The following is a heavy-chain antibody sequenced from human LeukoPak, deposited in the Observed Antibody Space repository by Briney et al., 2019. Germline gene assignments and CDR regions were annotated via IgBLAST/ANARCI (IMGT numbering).Heavy chain of an antibody. CDR2: INPNSGGT. J-gene: IGHJ4*02. CDR1: GYTFTGYY. CDR3: AARGYRYADPIDY. Sequence: GASVKVSCKASGYTFTGYYMHRVRQAPGQGLEWLGRINPNSGGTNEAPKLPGRVTVTRDTSISTAYMALSRLRSDDTAVYYCAARGYRYADPIDYWGQGTLVTVSS. V-gene: IGHV1-2*06. D-gene: IGHD5-18*01.